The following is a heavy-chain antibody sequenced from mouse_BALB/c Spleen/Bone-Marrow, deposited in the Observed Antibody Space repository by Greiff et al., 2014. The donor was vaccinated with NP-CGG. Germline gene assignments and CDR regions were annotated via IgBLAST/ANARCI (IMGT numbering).Heavy chain of an antibody. Sequence: DVKLQESGAELVKPGASVKLSCTASGFNIKDTYMHWVKQRPEQGLEWIGRIDPANGNTKYVPTFQGKATITADTSSNTAYLQISSLASKDTAVYYCANSGNYGRWGMDYWGQGISCTVSS. J-gene: IGHJ4*01. CDR1: GFNIKDTY. CDR3: ANSGNYGRWGMDY. D-gene: IGHD2-1*01. V-gene: IGHV14-3*02. CDR2: IDPANGNT.